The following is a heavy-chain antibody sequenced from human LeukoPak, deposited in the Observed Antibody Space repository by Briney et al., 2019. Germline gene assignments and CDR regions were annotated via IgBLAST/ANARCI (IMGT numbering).Heavy chain of an antibody. CDR1: GFTFSSYA. V-gene: IGHV3-30-3*01. CDR3: ARGGAGYCSRTSCPLPDY. J-gene: IGHJ4*02. Sequence: GGSLRLSRAASGFTFSSYAMSWVRQAPGKGLEWVTVISYDGSNQYYADSVKGRFTISRDNSKNTLYLQMNSLRPEDTAVYSCARGGAGYCSRTSCPLPDYWGQGTLVTVSS. D-gene: IGHD2-2*01. CDR2: ISYDGSNQ.